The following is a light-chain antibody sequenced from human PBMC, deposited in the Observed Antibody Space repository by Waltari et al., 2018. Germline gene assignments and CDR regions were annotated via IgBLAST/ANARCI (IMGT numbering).Light chain of an antibody. Sequence: DIQMTQSPSSLSASVGDRVTITCRASQDITNELVWFQQRPGKAPKRVIYAASSLQSGVPSRFSGSGFGTEFTLTISSLQPEDFATYDCLQHNNYPRTFGQGTKVEIK. V-gene: IGKV1-17*01. J-gene: IGKJ1*01. CDR1: QDITNE. CDR2: AAS. CDR3: LQHNNYPRT.